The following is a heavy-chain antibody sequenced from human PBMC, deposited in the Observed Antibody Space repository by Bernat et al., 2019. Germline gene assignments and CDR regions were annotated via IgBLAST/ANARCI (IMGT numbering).Heavy chain of an antibody. D-gene: IGHD3-16*01. V-gene: IGHV4-34*02. Sequence: QVQLQQWGAGLLKPSETLSLTCAVYGGSFSGYYWTWIRQPPGKGLEWIGEINHSGITNYNPTLNSRAIISVDTSKNQFSLNLGSVIAADTAVYYCARGPLGWGNYYYMDVWGEGTTVTVSS. J-gene: IGHJ6*03. CDR3: ARGPLGWGNYYYMDV. CDR1: GGSFSGYY. CDR2: INHSGIT.